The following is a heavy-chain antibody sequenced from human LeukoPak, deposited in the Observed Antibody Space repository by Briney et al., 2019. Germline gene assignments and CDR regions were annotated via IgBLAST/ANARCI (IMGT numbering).Heavy chain of an antibody. CDR3: ARGGPPGYYYDYYMDV. V-gene: IGHV4-38-2*02. CDR1: GYSISSGYL. CDR2: IDGSGSS. Sequence: SETLSLTCTVSGYSISSGYLWGWIRQPPGKGLEWIGSIDGSGSSYYNPSLKSRVIISVDTSRNQFSLKMSSVTAADTAVYFCARGGPPGYYYDYYMDVWGKGTTVTISS. J-gene: IGHJ6*03.